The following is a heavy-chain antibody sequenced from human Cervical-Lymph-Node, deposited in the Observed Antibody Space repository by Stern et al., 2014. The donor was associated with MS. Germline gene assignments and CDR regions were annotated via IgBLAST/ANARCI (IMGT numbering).Heavy chain of an antibody. D-gene: IGHD3-10*01. CDR1: GYTFSSHG. V-gene: IGHV1-18*01. J-gene: IGHJ6*02. CDR3: AREGARGSGSYYQYFGMDV. Sequence: QDQLVQSGAEVKKPGASVKVSCKASGYTFSSHGISWVRQAPGQGLEWMGWISAYNGNTKYEQKLQGRLPMTTDTSTNTAYMELRSLTFDDTAVYYCAREGARGSGSYYQYFGMDVWGQGTTVTVSS. CDR2: ISAYNGNT.